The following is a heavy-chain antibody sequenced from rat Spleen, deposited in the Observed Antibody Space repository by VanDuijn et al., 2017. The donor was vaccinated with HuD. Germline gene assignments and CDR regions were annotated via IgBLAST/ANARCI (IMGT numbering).Heavy chain of an antibody. V-gene: IGHV2S8*01. CDR1: GFSLTNHG. CDR3: IRESLPGYNSHWFVY. J-gene: IGHJ3*01. D-gene: IGHD1-4*01. CDR2: ISSGGRT. Sequence: QVQLKESGPGLVQPSQTLSLTCTVSGFSLTNHGVSWVRQPPGKGLEWIAAISSGGRTYYNSPLKSRLSISRDTSKSQVFLKMNSLQTEDTAIYFCIRESLPGYNSHWFVYWGQGTLVTVSS.